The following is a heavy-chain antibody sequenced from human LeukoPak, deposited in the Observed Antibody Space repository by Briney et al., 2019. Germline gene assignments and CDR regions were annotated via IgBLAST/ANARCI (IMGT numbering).Heavy chain of an antibody. CDR1: GFTFSSYW. D-gene: IGHD3-22*01. CDR2: INHSGST. Sequence: PGGSLRLSCAASGFTFSSYWMSWVRQPPGKGLEWIGEINHSGSTNYNPSLKSRVTISVDTSKNQFSLKLSSVTAADTAVYYCAGFPYDSSGYYLWGQGTLVTVSS. J-gene: IGHJ5*02. V-gene: IGHV4-34*08. CDR3: AGFPYDSSGYYL.